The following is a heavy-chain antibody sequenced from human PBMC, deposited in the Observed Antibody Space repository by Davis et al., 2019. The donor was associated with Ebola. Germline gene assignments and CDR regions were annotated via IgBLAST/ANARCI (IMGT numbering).Heavy chain of an antibody. Sequence: PGGSLRLSCAASGSTFRNYWMNWVRQVPGKGLVWVARINDEGNSKDYADSVKGRFTISRDNSKNTLHLQMNSLRVEDTAIYYCAKDTSNIWFDVWGQGTMVTVSS. J-gene: IGHJ3*01. CDR3: AKDTSNIWFDV. CDR2: INDEGNSK. D-gene: IGHD1-26*01. CDR1: GSTFRNYW. V-gene: IGHV3-74*01.